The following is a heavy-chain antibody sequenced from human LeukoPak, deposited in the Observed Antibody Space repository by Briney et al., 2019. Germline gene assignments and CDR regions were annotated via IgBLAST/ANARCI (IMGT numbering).Heavy chain of an antibody. J-gene: IGHJ4*02. CDR2: INHSGST. CDR3: ARQSRWLQF. D-gene: IGHD5-24*01. Sequence: GTLSLTCAVYGGSFSGYYWSWIRQPPGKGLEWIGEINHSGSTNYNPSLKSRVTISVDTSKNQFSLKLSSVTAADTAVYYCARQSRWLQFWGQGTLVTVSS. CDR1: GGSFSGYY. V-gene: IGHV4-34*01.